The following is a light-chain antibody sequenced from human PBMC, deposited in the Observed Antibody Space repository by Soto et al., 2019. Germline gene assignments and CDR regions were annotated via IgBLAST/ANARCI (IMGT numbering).Light chain of an antibody. CDR2: DAA. J-gene: IGKJ3*01. V-gene: IGKV1-33*01. CDR3: QQANDLPFT. Sequence: DIQMTQSPSSLSASVGDRVNITCRANEDIQNYLNWYQQTPGKAPRLLIYDAASLETGVPSRFSGSGTGTDFTFAINSLQPEDIGTYYCQQANDLPFTFGPGTKV. CDR1: EDIQNY.